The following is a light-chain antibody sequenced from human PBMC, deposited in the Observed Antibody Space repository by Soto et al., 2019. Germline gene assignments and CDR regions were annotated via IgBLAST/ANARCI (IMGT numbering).Light chain of an antibody. J-gene: IGLJ2*01. CDR3: TSYASSSTHVV. Sequence: QYALTQPASVSGSPGQSITLSCTGTSSDIGGYDYVSWYQRYPGKAPKLIIYDVNNRPSGVSNRFSGSRSGNTASLTISGLQAEDEADYDRTSYASSSTHVVFGGGTQLTVL. V-gene: IGLV2-14*01. CDR1: SSDIGGYDY. CDR2: DVN.